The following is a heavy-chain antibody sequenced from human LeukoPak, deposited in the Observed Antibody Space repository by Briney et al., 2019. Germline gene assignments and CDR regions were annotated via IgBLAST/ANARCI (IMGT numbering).Heavy chain of an antibody. CDR1: GFTFSSYE. D-gene: IGHD6-19*01. CDR3: ASGAPDFSGWYRYYFDY. CDR2: ISSSGSTI. V-gene: IGHV3-48*03. J-gene: IGHJ4*02. Sequence: GGSLGLSCAASGFTFSSYEMNWVRQAPGKGLEWVSYISSSGSTIYYADSVKGRFTISRDNAKNSLYLQMNSLRAEDTAVYYCASGAPDFSGWYRYYFDYWGQGTLVTVSS.